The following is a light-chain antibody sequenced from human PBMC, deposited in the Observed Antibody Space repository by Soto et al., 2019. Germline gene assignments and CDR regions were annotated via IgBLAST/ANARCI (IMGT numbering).Light chain of an antibody. J-gene: IGLJ2*01. V-gene: IGLV4-60*02. CDR1: SGHSSYI. Sequence: QSVLTQSSSASASLGSSVKLTCTLSSGHSSYIIAWHQQKPGKAPRYLMKLEGSGSYNKGSGVPDRFSGSSSGADRYLTISXLQFXDEADYYCETWDSNTRVFGGGTQLTV. CDR3: ETWDSNTRV. CDR2: LEGSGSY.